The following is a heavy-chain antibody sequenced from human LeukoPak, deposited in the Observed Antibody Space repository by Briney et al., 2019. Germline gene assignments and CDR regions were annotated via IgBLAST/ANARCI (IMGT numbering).Heavy chain of an antibody. D-gene: IGHD4-23*01. CDR2: VYTSGST. V-gene: IGHV4-4*07. Sequence: SETLSLTCTVSGGSLSSYYWSWVRQPAGKGLEGIGRVYTSGSTNYNPSLKSRVTMSVDTSKNQFSLKLSSVTAADTAVYYCASSHVYGGNSLDYWGQGTLVTVSS. CDR3: ASSHVYGGNSLDY. J-gene: IGHJ4*02. CDR1: GGSLSSYY.